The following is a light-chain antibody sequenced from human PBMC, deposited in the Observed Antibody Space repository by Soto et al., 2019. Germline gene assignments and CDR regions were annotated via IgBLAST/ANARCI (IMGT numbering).Light chain of an antibody. CDR3: AAWDDSLNGWV. J-gene: IGLJ3*02. CDR1: SSNIGSNT. Sequence: QSVLTQPPSASGAPGQRVSISCSGGSSNIGSNTVNWYQHLPGTAPKLLIYSNNQRPSGVPDRFSGSKSGTSASLAISGLQSEDEADYYCAAWDDSLNGWVFGGGTKVTVL. CDR2: SNN. V-gene: IGLV1-44*01.